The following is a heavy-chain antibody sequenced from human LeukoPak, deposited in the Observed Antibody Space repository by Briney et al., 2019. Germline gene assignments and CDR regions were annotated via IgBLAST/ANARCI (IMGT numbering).Heavy chain of an antibody. J-gene: IGHJ6*03. Sequence: ASVQVSCKASGYTFTSYDINWVRPATGQGLEWMGWMNPNSGNTGYAQKFQGRVTMTRNTSISTAYMELSSLRSEDTAVYYCARGRPIFGVVRPYYYYMDVWGKGTTVTVSS. D-gene: IGHD3-3*01. CDR2: MNPNSGNT. V-gene: IGHV1-8*01. CDR3: ARGRPIFGVVRPYYYYMDV. CDR1: GYTFTSYD.